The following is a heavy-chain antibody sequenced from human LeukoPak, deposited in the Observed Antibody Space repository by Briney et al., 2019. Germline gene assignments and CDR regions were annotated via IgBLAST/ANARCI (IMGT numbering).Heavy chain of an antibody. CDR1: GYTFTGYY. D-gene: IGHD3-3*01. CDR2: INPSGGST. Sequence: GASVKVSCKASGYTFTGYYMHWVRQAPGQGLEWMGIINPSGGSTSYAQKFQGRVTMTRDMSTSTVYMELSSLRSEDTAVYYCARELAHYYDFWSGYYRMGLEDWFDPWGQGTLVTVSS. CDR3: ARELAHYYDFWSGYYRMGLEDWFDP. J-gene: IGHJ5*02. V-gene: IGHV1-46*01.